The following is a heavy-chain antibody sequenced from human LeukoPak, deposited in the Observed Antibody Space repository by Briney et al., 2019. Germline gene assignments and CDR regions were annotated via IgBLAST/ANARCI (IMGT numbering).Heavy chain of an antibody. CDR1: GFTFSSYA. CDR3: ARESDSSGWYDYYYYGMDV. J-gene: IGHJ6*02. CDR2: ISYDGSNK. D-gene: IGHD6-19*01. V-gene: IGHV3-30-3*01. Sequence: PGGSLRLSCAASGFTFSSYAMHWVRQAPGKGLEWVAVISYDGSNKYYADSVKGRFTISRDNSKNTLYLQMYSLRAEDTAVYYCARESDSSGWYDYYYYGMDVWGQGTTVTVSS.